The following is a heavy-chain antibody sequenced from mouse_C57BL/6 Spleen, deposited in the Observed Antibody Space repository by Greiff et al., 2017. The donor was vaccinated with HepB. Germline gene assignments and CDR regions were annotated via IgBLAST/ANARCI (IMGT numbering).Heavy chain of an antibody. CDR1: GFNIKDDY. V-gene: IGHV14-4*01. Sequence: VQLQQSGAELVRPGASVKLSCTASGFNIKDDYMHWVKQRPEQGLEWIGWIDPENGDTEYASKFQGKATITADTSSNTAYLQLSSLTSEDTAVYYCTTPTGGYFDVWGTGTTVTVSS. CDR3: TTPTGGYFDV. J-gene: IGHJ1*03. CDR2: IDPENGDT.